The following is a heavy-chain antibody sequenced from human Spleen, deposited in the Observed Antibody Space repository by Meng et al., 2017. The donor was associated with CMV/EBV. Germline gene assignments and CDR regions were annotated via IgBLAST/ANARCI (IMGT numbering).Heavy chain of an antibody. Sequence: CKASGYTFPIYCISWVRQAPGQGLEWMGWISAYNGNTNYAQKLQGRVTMTTDTSTSTAYMELRSLRSDDTAVYYCARALTINWNYGYWGQGTLVTVSS. J-gene: IGHJ4*02. CDR1: GYTFPIYC. CDR3: ARALTINWNYGY. V-gene: IGHV1-18*01. D-gene: IGHD1-7*01. CDR2: ISAYNGNT.